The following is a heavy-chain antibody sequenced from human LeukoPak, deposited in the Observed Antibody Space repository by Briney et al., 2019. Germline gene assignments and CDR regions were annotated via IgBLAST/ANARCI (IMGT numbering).Heavy chain of an antibody. Sequence: PGGSLKLSCAASGFSFSSYAMSWVRQAPGKGLEWVSYISSSGSTIYYADSVKGRFTISRDNAKNSLYLQMNSLRAEDTAVYYCARVSYDSSGYYYYFDYWGQGNLVTVSS. CDR2: ISSSGSTI. V-gene: IGHV3-48*03. CDR3: ARVSYDSSGYYYYFDY. CDR1: GFSFSSYA. D-gene: IGHD3-22*01. J-gene: IGHJ4*02.